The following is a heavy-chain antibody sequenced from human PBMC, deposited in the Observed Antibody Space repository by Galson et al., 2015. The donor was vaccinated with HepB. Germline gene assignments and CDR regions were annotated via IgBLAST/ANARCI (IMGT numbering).Heavy chain of an antibody. CDR2: ISYDGSKK. V-gene: IGHV3-30*04. CDR1: GLTFSSSA. D-gene: IGHD2-2*01. Sequence: SLRLSCAASGLTFSSSAMHWVRQAPGKGLEWVAVISYDGSKKYYADSVKGRFTISRDNSKNTLYLQMNSLRAEDTAVYYCAKEIPALPYYYYYGMDVWGQGTTVTVSS. J-gene: IGHJ6*02. CDR3: AKEIPALPYYYYYGMDV.